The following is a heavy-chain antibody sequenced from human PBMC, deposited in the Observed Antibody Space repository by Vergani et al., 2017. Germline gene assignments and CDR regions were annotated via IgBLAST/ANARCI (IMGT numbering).Heavy chain of an antibody. J-gene: IGHJ3*02. V-gene: IGHV1-18*04. CDR1: GYTFTSYG. CDR2: ISAYNGNT. CDR3: ARSVMIVVVIKQGGAFDI. Sequence: QVQLVQSGAEVKKPGASVKVSCKASGYTFTSYGISWVRQAPGQGLEWMGWISAYNGNTNYAQKLQGRVTMTTDTSTSTAYMELRSLRSDDTAVYYYARSVMIVVVIKQGGAFDIWGQGTMVTVSS. D-gene: IGHD3-22*01.